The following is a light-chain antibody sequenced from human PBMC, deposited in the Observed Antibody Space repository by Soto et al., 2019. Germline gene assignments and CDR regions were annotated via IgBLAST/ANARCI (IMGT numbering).Light chain of an antibody. J-gene: IGKJ5*01. V-gene: IGKV1-5*01. CDR3: QQSYSTPSIT. Sequence: EIQMTQSPSTPPASVGDRVTITCRGSQSISSWLAWYQQKPGKAPKLLIYDASSLESGVPSRFSGSGSGTEFTLTISSLQPDDFATYYCQQSYSTPSITFGQGTRLEIK. CDR1: QSISSW. CDR2: DAS.